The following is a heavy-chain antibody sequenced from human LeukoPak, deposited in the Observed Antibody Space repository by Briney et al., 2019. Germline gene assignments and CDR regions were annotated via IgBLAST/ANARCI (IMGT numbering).Heavy chain of an antibody. CDR3: ARPRSSGSYSYFDS. CDR1: AFTFSSYD. V-gene: IGHV3-33*01. J-gene: IGHJ4*02. CDR2: IWYDGSKK. D-gene: IGHD3-10*01. Sequence: GGSLRLSCAASAFTFSSYDMHWVRQAPGKGLEWVALIWYDGSKKYYADSVNGRITISRDNSKNTLYLQMNSLRAEDTAVYYCARPRSSGSYSYFDSWGQGTLVTVSS.